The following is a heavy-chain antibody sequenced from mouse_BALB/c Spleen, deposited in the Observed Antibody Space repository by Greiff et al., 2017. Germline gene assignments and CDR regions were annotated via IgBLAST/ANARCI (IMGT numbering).Heavy chain of an antibody. V-gene: IGHV5-12-1*01. D-gene: IGHD1-1*01. Sequence: EVMLVESGGGLVKPGGSLKLSCAASGFAFSSYDMSWVRQTPEKRLEWVAYISSGGGSTYYPDTVKGRFTISRDNAKNTLYLQMSSLKSEDTAMYYCARHGLLGPWFAYWGQGTLVTVSA. CDR2: ISSGGGST. CDR3: ARHGLLGPWFAY. CDR1: GFAFSSYD. J-gene: IGHJ3*01.